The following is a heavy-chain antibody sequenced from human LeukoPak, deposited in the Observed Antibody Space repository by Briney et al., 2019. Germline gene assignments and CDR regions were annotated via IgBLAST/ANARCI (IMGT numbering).Heavy chain of an antibody. Sequence: ASVKVPCKASGYTFTSYYMHWVRQAPGQGLEWMGIINPSGGSTSYAQKFQGRVTMTRDTSTSTVYMELSSLRSEDTAVYYCARDRGYCSGGSCYPNDAFDIWGQGTMVTVSS. CDR3: ARDRGYCSGGSCYPNDAFDI. J-gene: IGHJ3*02. CDR1: GYTFTSYY. CDR2: INPSGGST. D-gene: IGHD2-15*01. V-gene: IGHV1-46*01.